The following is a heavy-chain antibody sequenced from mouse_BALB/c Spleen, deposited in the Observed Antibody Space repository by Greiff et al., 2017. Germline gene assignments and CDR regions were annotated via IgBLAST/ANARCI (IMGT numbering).Heavy chain of an antibody. D-gene: IGHD2-1*01. V-gene: IGHV3-2*02. Sequence: EVKLMESGPGLVKPSQSLSLTCTVTGYSITSDYAWNWIRQFPGNKLEWMGYISYSGSTSYNPSLKSRISITRDTSKNQFFLQLNSVTTEDTATYYCARSPYGNYAWFAYWGQGTLVTVSA. CDR3: ARSPYGNYAWFAY. CDR2: ISYSGST. CDR1: GYSITSDYA. J-gene: IGHJ3*01.